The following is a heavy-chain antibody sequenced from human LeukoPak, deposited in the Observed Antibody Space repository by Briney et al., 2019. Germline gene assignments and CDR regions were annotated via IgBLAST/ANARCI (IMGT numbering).Heavy chain of an antibody. CDR1: GYTFTSYG. CDR3: ARDRGGREILLGFGELSTAFDI. CDR2: ISAYNGNT. V-gene: IGHV1-18*01. D-gene: IGHD3-10*01. Sequence: ASVKVSCKASGYTFTSYGISWVRQAPGQGLEWMGWISAYNGNTNYAQKLQGRVTMTTDTSTSTAYMELRSLRSDDTAVYYCARDRGGREILLGFGELSTAFDIWGQGTMVTVSS. J-gene: IGHJ3*02.